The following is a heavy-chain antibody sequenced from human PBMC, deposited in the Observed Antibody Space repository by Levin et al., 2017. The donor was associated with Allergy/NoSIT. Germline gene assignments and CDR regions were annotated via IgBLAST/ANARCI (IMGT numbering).Heavy chain of an antibody. V-gene: IGHV3-74*01. CDR2: INGHGTST. CDR3: TSEWSGWATFDY. J-gene: IGHJ4*02. CDR1: GFTFSSYW. D-gene: IGHD6-19*01. Sequence: GESLKISCAASGFTFSSYWMHWVRQAPGKGLVWVSRINGHGTSTSYADPVRGRFTISRDNAKNTLYLQMNSLRAEDTAVYYCTSEWSGWATFDYWGLGTLVTVSS.